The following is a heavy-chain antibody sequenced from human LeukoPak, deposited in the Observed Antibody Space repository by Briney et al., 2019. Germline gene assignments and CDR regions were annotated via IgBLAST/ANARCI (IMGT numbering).Heavy chain of an antibody. CDR3: ARDRDYGSGIFDY. Sequence: GASVTVSFKASGYTFTGYYMHWVRQAPGQGLEWMGWINPNSGGTNYAQKFQGRVTMTRDTSISTAYMGLNRLRSDDTAVYYCARDRDYGSGIFDYWGQGTLVTVSS. CDR1: GYTFTGYY. CDR2: INPNSGGT. J-gene: IGHJ4*02. V-gene: IGHV1-2*02. D-gene: IGHD3-10*01.